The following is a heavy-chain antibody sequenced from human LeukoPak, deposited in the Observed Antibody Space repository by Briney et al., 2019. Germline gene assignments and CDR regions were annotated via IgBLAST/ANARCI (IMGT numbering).Heavy chain of an antibody. CDR3: ASGYSGYEGYYYYYGMDV. CDR2: ISAYNGNT. J-gene: IGHJ6*02. D-gene: IGHD5-12*01. CDR1: GYTFTCYG. V-gene: IGHV1-18*01. Sequence: ASVKVSCKASGYTFTCYGISWVRQAPGQGLEWMGWISAYNGNTNYAQKLQGRVTMTTDTSTSTAYMELRSLRSDDTAVYYCASGYSGYEGYYYYYGMDVWGQGTTVTVSS.